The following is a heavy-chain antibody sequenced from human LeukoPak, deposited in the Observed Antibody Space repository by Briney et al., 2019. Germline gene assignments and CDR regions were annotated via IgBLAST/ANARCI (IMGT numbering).Heavy chain of an antibody. CDR1: GGTFSSYA. Sequence: ASVKVSCKASGGTFSSYAISWVRQAPGQGLEWMGGIIPIFGTANYAQKFQGRVTITTDESTSTAYMELSSLRSEDTAVYYCARGTVTTEGHYFDYWGQGTLVTVSS. CDR3: ARGTVTTEGHYFDY. J-gene: IGHJ4*02. V-gene: IGHV1-69*05. D-gene: IGHD4-11*01. CDR2: IIPIFGTA.